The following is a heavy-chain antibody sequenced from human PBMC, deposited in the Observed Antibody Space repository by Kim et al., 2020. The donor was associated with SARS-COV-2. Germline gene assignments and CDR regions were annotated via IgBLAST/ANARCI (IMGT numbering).Heavy chain of an antibody. CDR1: GYTFTGYY. J-gene: IGHJ4*02. CDR2: INPNSGGT. Sequence: ASVKVSCKASGYTFTGYYMHWVRQAPGQGLEWMGRINPNSGGTNYAQKFQGRVTMTRDTSISTAYMELSRLRSDDTAVYYCATALLSLSGSQPPSDYWGQGTLVTVSS. CDR3: ATALLSLSGSQPPSDY. D-gene: IGHD1-26*01. V-gene: IGHV1-2*06.